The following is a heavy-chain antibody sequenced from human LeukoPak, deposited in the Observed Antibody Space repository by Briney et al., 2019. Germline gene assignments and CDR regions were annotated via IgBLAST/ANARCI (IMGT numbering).Heavy chain of an antibody. Sequence: GESLKISCKGSGYSFTSYWIGWVRQMPGKGLEWMGIIYPGDSDTRYSPPFQGQVTISADKSISTAYLQWSSLKASGTAMYYCARPRDILTGIAAFDIWGQGTMVTVSS. J-gene: IGHJ3*02. V-gene: IGHV5-51*01. D-gene: IGHD3-9*01. CDR3: ARPRDILTGIAAFDI. CDR1: GYSFTSYW. CDR2: IYPGDSDT.